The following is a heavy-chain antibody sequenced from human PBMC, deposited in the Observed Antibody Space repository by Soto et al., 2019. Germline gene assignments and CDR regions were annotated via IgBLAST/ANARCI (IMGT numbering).Heavy chain of an antibody. CDR3: AKGQWELLYYFDY. Sequence: QVQLVESGGGVVQPGRSLRLSCAASGFTFSSYGRHWVRQAPGKGLEWVAVISYDGSNKYYADSVKGRFTISRDNSKNTLYLQMNSLRAEDTAVYYCAKGQWELLYYFDYWGQGTLVTVSS. D-gene: IGHD1-26*01. CDR1: GFTFSSYG. CDR2: ISYDGSNK. V-gene: IGHV3-30*18. J-gene: IGHJ4*02.